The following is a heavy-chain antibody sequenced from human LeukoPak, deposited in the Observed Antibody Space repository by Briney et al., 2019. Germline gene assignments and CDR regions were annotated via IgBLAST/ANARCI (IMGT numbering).Heavy chain of an antibody. CDR1: SGSTGGSISGNY. CDR2: IYDIGST. V-gene: IGHV4-59*08. CDR3: ARHGSYQWAIDD. J-gene: IGHJ4*02. Sequence: SETLSLTCTVSSGSTGGSISGNYWTWIRQSPGKGLAWIGNIYDIGSTNYNPSLKSRVTISIDTSKKQFSLRLKSVTAADTAVYYCARHGSYQWAIDDWGQGTLVTVSS. D-gene: IGHD3-10*01.